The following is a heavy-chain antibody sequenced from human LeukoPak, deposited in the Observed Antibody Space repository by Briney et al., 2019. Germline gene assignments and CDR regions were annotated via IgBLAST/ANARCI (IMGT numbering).Heavy chain of an antibody. CDR2: VNPDSGGI. CDR1: GYTFTGNY. J-gene: IGHJ3*01. D-gene: IGHD3-22*01. V-gene: IGHV1-2*06. Sequence: ASVKVSCKASGYTFTGNYIHWVRQAPGQGLEWMGRVNPDSGGINYAQKFQGRVTMTRDTSINTAFVELRRLRSDDTATYYCARAQNYHDRSGYSDDTFDVWGHGTMITVSS. CDR3: ARAQNYHDRSGYSDDTFDV.